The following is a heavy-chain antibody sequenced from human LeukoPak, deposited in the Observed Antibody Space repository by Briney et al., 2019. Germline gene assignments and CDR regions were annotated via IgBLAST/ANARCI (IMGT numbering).Heavy chain of an antibody. Sequence: ASVKVSCKASGCTFTTYAMHWVRQAPGQRLEWMGWINTGNGNTKYSQKFQGRVTITRDTSASTAYMELSSLRSEDTAVYYCAREALWFGHAFDIWGQGTMVTVSS. CDR1: GCTFTTYA. D-gene: IGHD3-10*01. CDR2: INTGNGNT. V-gene: IGHV1-3*04. CDR3: AREALWFGHAFDI. J-gene: IGHJ3*02.